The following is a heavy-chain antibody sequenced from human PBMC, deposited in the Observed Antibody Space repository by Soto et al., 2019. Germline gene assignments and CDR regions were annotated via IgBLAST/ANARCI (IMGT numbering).Heavy chain of an antibody. D-gene: IGHD3-10*01. CDR2: ISGSGGST. CDR3: AKAYCYGSGSYSHYYYYGMDV. Sequence: EVQLLESGGGLVQPGGSLRLSCAASGFTFSSYAMSWVRQAPGKGLEWVSAISGSGGSTYYADSVKGRFTISRDNSKNTLYLQINNLRAEDTAVYYWAKAYCYGSGSYSHYYYYGMDVWGQVPTVTVSS. J-gene: IGHJ6*02. CDR1: GFTFSSYA. V-gene: IGHV3-23*01.